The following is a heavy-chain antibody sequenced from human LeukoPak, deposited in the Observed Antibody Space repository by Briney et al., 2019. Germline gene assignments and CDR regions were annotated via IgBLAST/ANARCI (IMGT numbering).Heavy chain of an antibody. CDR3: ARDLGNPGYDSSGDGAFDI. CDR1: GFTFSSYS. V-gene: IGHV3-21*01. CDR2: ISSSSSYI. D-gene: IGHD3-22*01. Sequence: GGSLRLSCAASGFTFSSYSMNWVRQAPGKGLEWVSSISSSSSYIYYADSVKGRFTISRDNAKNSLYLQVNSLRAEDTAVYYCARDLGNPGYDSSGDGAFDIWGQGTMVTVSS. J-gene: IGHJ3*02.